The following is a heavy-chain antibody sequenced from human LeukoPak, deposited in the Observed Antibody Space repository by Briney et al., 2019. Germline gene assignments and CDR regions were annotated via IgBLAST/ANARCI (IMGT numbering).Heavy chain of an antibody. V-gene: IGHV3-43*02. CDR3: AKDISNWNSRHFEY. CDR2: VSGNGGNT. J-gene: IGHJ4*02. CDR1: GVTFDDYA. D-gene: IGHD1-7*01. Sequence: TGGSLSLSCAASGVTFDDYAMHWVRQVPGKGLEWVSLVSGNGGNTYYAYSVKGRFTIVRDNSQSSLYLQMNTLRTQDTDLYYCAKDISNWNSRHFEYWAREPWSPSPQ.